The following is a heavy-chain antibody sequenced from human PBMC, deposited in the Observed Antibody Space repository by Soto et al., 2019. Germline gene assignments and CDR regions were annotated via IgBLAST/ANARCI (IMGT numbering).Heavy chain of an antibody. CDR1: GYTFTSYD. CDR2: ISAYNGNT. D-gene: IGHD3-9*01. J-gene: IGHJ3*02. V-gene: IGHV1-18*01. Sequence: ASVKVSCKASGYTFTSYDITWVRQAPGQGLEWMGRISAYNGNTNYAQKLQGRVTMTTDTSTTTAYMELRSLRPDDTAVYYCARDTFYDLLTGYYTNDAIHIWGQGTMVTVS. CDR3: ARDTFYDLLTGYYTNDAIHI.